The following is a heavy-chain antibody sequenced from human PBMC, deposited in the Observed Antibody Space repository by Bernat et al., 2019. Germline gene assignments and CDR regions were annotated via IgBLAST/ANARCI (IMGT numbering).Heavy chain of an antibody. V-gene: IGHV4-34*01. CDR1: GGSFSGYY. CDR3: AGSFIAAAYYFDY. CDR2: INHSGST. D-gene: IGHD6-13*01. J-gene: IGHJ4*02. Sequence: QVQLQQWGAGLLKPSETLSLTCAVYGGSFSGYYWSWIRQPPGKGLEWSGEINHSGSTNYNPSLKSRVTISVDTSKNQFSLKLSSVTAADTAVYYCAGSFIAAAYYFDYWGQGTLVTVSS.